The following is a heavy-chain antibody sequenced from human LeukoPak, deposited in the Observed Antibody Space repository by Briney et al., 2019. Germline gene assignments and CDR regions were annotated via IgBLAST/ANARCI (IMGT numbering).Heavy chain of an antibody. J-gene: IGHJ2*01. CDR2: IYSSGST. D-gene: IGHD6-13*01. CDR1: GGSISSYY. Sequence: SETLSLTCTVSGGSISSYYWSWIRQPAGKGLEWIGRIYSSGSTDYNPSLKSRVTMSVDTSKNKFSLKLSSVTAADTAVYYCARVSSSWYQDWYFDLWGRGTLVTVSS. V-gene: IGHV4-4*07. CDR3: ARVSSSWYQDWYFDL.